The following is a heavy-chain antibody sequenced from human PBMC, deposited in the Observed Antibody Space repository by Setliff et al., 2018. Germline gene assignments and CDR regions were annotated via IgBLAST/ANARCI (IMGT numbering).Heavy chain of an antibody. Sequence: ASVKVSCKASGCNFIGYYVHWVRQAPGQGLEWMGRINPNTGDTNYGQKFQGRVTMTRDTSISTVYMDLGSLRSDDTAVYYCARDFNGLALGFWGQGTLVTVSS. J-gene: IGHJ4*02. V-gene: IGHV1-2*06. CDR2: INPNTGDT. CDR3: ARDFNGLALGF. CDR1: GCNFIGYY. D-gene: IGHD3-3*02.